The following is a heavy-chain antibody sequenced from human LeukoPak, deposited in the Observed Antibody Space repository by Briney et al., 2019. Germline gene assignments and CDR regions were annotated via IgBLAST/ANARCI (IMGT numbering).Heavy chain of an antibody. J-gene: IGHJ2*01. D-gene: IGHD3-10*01. Sequence: QPGGSLRLSCAASGFTFSSYDMHWVRQATRKGLEWVSAIGTAGDTYYPGSVKGRFTISRENAKNSFYLQINTLRAGDTAVYYCASGGDIIGFGEPTYFYLWGRGTLVTVSP. CDR3: ASGGDIIGFGEPTYFYL. CDR1: GFTFSSYD. V-gene: IGHV3-13*01. CDR2: IGTAGDT.